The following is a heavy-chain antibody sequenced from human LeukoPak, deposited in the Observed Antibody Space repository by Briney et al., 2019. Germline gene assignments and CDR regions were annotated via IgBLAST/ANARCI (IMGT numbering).Heavy chain of an antibody. J-gene: IGHJ4*02. V-gene: IGHV4-34*01. CDR3: AREEILTGYYPKTQNIY. D-gene: IGHD3-9*01. CDR2: INHSGST. Sequence: SETLSLTCAVYGGSFSGYYWSWIRQPPGKGLEWIGEINHSGSTNYNPSLKSRVTISVDTSKNQFSLKLSSVTAADTAVYYCAREEILTGYYPKTQNIYWGQGTLVTVSS. CDR1: GGSFSGYY.